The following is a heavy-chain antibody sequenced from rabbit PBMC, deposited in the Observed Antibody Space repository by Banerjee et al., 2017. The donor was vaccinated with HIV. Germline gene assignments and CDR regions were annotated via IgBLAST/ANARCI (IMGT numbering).Heavy chain of an antibody. CDR1: GFDFTTYY. CDR2: IYPFSATT. J-gene: IGHJ4*01. D-gene: IGHD4-1*01. Sequence: QSLEESGGDLVKPGASLTLTCKASGFDFTTYYMSWVRQAPGKGLEWIGIIYPFSATTDYASWVNGRFTISSDNAQNTMDLQMDSLTAADTATYFCARRNDSAWGASKLWGQGTLVTVS. CDR3: ARRNDSAWGASKL. V-gene: IGHV1S7*01.